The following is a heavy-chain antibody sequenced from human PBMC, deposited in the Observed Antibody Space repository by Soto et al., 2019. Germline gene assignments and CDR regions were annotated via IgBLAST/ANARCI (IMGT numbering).Heavy chain of an antibody. CDR2: INHSGRI. CDR3: ARAGKVAGYYFDY. D-gene: IGHD6-19*01. V-gene: IGHV4-34*01. J-gene: IGHJ4*02. Sequence: QVQLQQWGAGLLKPSETLSLTCAVYGGSFSGYYWSWIRQPPGKGLEWIGEINHSGRINYNPSLKSRVTISVDTSKNQFSLKLSSVTAADTAVYYCARAGKVAGYYFDYWGQGTLVTVSS. CDR1: GGSFSGYY.